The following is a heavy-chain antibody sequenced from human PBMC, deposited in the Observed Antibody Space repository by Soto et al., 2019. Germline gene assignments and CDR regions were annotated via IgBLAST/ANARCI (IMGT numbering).Heavy chain of an antibody. V-gene: IGHV1-8*01. J-gene: IGHJ4*02. D-gene: IGHD3-16*01. CDR3: ARAWGTPRDY. Sequence: QVQLVQSGAEVKKPGASVKVSCKASGYTFTSYDINWVRRATGQGLEWMGWMNPNSGNTGYAHRFQGRVTMTRNTTISTVYMELSSLRSQDTAVYYCARAWGTPRDYWGQGTLVTVSS. CDR2: MNPNSGNT. CDR1: GYTFTSYD.